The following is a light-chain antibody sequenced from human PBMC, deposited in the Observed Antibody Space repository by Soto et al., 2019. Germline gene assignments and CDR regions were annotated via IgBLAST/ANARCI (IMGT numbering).Light chain of an antibody. CDR3: QQYNTHA. Sequence: DIQMTQSPSTLSASVGDRVTITCRASQNVFTWLAWYQHRPGKAPKLLIYDASILESGVPSRFSGSGSGTAFTLAITSLQSDDFATYYCQQYNTHAFGGGTKVEI. CDR2: DAS. V-gene: IGKV1-5*01. J-gene: IGKJ4*02. CDR1: QNVFTW.